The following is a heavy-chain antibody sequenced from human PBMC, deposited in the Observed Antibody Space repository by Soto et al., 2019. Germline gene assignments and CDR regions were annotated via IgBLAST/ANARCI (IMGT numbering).Heavy chain of an antibody. J-gene: IGHJ5*02. CDR1: GGSISSSSYY. CDR2: FYYSGSN. CDR3: ARHLGHSSSYVDT. Sequence: QLQLQESGPGLVKPSETLSLTCTVSGGSISSSSYYWGWIRQPPGKGLEWIGSFYYSGSNYYNPSLKSRVTLYVDTSKTQFPLKLSSVTAADAAVYYCARHLGHSSSYVDTWGQGTLVTVSS. V-gene: IGHV4-39*01. D-gene: IGHD6-13*01.